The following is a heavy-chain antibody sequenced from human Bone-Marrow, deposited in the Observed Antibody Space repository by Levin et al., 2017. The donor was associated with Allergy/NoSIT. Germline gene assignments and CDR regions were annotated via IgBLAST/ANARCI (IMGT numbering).Heavy chain of an antibody. Sequence: SLKISCAASGFTFDDYAMHWVRQAPGKGLEWVSGISWNSGSIGYADSVKGRFTISRDNAKNSLYLQMNSLRAEDTALYYCAKESIVGAFDIWGQGTMVTVSS. CDR3: AKESIVGAFDI. V-gene: IGHV3-9*01. CDR1: GFTFDDYA. CDR2: ISWNSGSI. J-gene: IGHJ3*02. D-gene: IGHD1-26*01.